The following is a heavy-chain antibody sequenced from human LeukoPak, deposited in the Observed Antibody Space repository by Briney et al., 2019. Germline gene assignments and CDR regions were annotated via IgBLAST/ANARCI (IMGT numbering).Heavy chain of an antibody. CDR1: GFTFSSYA. D-gene: IGHD2-2*01. V-gene: IGHV3-21*04. CDR3: AKGFRPEDAFDI. J-gene: IGHJ3*02. CDR2: ISSHSIYI. Sequence: GGSLRLSCAASGFTFSSYAMHWVRQAPGKGLEWVSTISSHSIYIYYADSVKGRFTISRDNSKNTLYLQMNSLRAEDTAVYYCAKGFRPEDAFDIWGQGTMVTVSS.